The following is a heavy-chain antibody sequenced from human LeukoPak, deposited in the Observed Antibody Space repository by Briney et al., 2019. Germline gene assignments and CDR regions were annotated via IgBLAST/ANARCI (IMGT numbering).Heavy chain of an antibody. CDR2: VRPNNGAT. V-gene: IGHV1-2*02. J-gene: IGHJ3*02. CDR3: ARDLEASPGYEGADALDI. CDR1: GYTFTDFY. Sequence: GASVEVSCKASGYTFTDFYIHWVRHAPGQGLEWMGWVRPNNGATKYAEKFQGRVTMTRDTSTSTAHMELSSLRSDDTAEYYCARDLEASPGYEGADALDIWGQGTMVTVSS. D-gene: IGHD5-12*01.